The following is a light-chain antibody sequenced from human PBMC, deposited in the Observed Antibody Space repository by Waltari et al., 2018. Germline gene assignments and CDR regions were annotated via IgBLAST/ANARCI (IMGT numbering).Light chain of an antibody. Sequence: DIQMTQSPSSLSASVGDRVTLTCRANESISSYLNWYQQKPGKAPQLLIYAASNLQTGVPSRFSGSGSGTDFSLTITSLQPEDFATYYCQQSYSSPRTFGQGTKLEIK. V-gene: IGKV1-39*01. CDR1: ESISSY. CDR2: AAS. CDR3: QQSYSSPRT. J-gene: IGKJ2*01.